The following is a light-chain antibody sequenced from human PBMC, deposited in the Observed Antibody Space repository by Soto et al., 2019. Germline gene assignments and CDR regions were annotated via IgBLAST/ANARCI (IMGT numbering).Light chain of an antibody. CDR1: SGSVSTAQN. J-gene: IGLJ1*01. V-gene: IGLV8-61*01. Sequence: QTVVTQEPSLSVDHAGTVPLTCGLISGSVSTAQNPNWYQQTPGQAPRTLIYSTSTRSSGVPDRFSGSILGNKAALTITGAQADDESDYYCALFMGNGISVFGTGTKLTVL. CDR2: STS. CDR3: ALFMGNGISV.